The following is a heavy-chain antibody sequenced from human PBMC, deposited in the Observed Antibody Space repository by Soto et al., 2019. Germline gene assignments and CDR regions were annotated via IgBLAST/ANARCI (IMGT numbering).Heavy chain of an antibody. CDR2: IYPGDSDT. Sequence: GESLKISCKGSGYSFTSYWIGWVRQMPGKGLEWMGIIYPGDSDTRNSPSFQGQVTISADKSISTADLQWCSLKASDTAMYYCARTETSSSSWYNYYYMDVWGKGTTVTVSS. CDR1: GYSFTSYW. V-gene: IGHV5-51*01. CDR3: ARTETSSSSWYNYYYMDV. D-gene: IGHD6-13*01. J-gene: IGHJ6*03.